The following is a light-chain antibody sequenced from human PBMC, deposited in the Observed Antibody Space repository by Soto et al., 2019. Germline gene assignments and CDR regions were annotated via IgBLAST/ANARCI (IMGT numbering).Light chain of an antibody. J-gene: IGKJ2*01. CDR2: AAS. Sequence: DIQMTQSPSSLSASVGDRVTITCRASQSISSYLNWYQQKPGKAPKLLIYAASSLQSGVPSRFSGSGSGTDFTLTISSLQLEDFATYFCQQSYTTANTFGQGTRLEIK. V-gene: IGKV1-39*01. CDR3: QQSYTTANT. CDR1: QSISSY.